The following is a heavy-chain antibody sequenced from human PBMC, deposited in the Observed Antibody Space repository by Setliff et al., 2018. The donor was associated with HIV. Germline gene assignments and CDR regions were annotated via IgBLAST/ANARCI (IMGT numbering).Heavy chain of an antibody. CDR2: INYSGIT. CDR3: ARDPGGLYCTSSSCQGGCFDP. J-gene: IGHJ5*02. CDR1: GGSITSHY. V-gene: IGHV4-59*11. Sequence: LSLTCSISGGSITSHYWNWIRQPPGKGLEWIGSINYSGITNYNPSLRGRVSISVDTSKSQISLRLNSVSAADTAVCYCARDPGGLYCTSSSCQGGCFDPWGQGALVTVSS. D-gene: IGHD2-2*01.